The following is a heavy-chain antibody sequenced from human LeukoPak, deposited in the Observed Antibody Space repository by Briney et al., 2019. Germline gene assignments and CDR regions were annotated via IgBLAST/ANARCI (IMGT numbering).Heavy chain of an antibody. CDR3: ARQALWFGELPSGFDP. Sequence: PGESLKISCKGSGYSFTSYWIGWVRQMPGKGLEWMGIIYPGDSDTRYSPSFQGQVTISADKSISTAYLQWSSLKASDTAMYYCARQALWFGELPSGFDPWGQGTLVTVSS. CDR2: IYPGDSDT. J-gene: IGHJ5*02. D-gene: IGHD3-10*01. V-gene: IGHV5-51*01. CDR1: GYSFTSYW.